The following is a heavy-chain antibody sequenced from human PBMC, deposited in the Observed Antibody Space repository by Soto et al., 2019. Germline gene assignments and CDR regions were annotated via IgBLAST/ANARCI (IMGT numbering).Heavy chain of an antibody. V-gene: IGHV3-30-3*01. CDR1: GFTFSSYA. D-gene: IGHD1-26*01. CDR2: ISYDGSNK. J-gene: IGHJ6*02. CDR3: ARGGVYSGSYLGYYYYGMDV. Sequence: GGSLRLSCAASGFTFSSYAMHWVRQAPGKGLEWVAVISYDGSNKYYADSVKGRFTISRDNSKNTLYLQMNSLRAEDTVVYYCARGGVYSGSYLGYYYYGMDVWGQGTTVTVSS.